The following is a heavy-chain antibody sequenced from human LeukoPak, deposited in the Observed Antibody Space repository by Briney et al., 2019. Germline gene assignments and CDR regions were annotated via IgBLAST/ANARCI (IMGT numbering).Heavy chain of an antibody. CDR1: GGSISSDDYY. Sequence: SETLSLTCTVSGGSISSDDYYWSWIRQPPGKGLEWIGSIYYSGSTYYKPSLKSRLTISVDTSKNQFSLKLSSVTAADTAVYYCARSDYVDWFDPWGQGTLVTVSS. J-gene: IGHJ5*02. CDR2: IYYSGST. V-gene: IGHV4-30-4*01. D-gene: IGHD4-17*01. CDR3: ARSDYVDWFDP.